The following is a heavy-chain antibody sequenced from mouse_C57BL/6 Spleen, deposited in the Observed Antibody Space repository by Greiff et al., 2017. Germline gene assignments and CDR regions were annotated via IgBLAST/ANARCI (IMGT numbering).Heavy chain of an antibody. CDR3: ARGDYYAMDY. Sequence: EVKLVESGGGLVKPGGSLKLSCAASGFTFSSYVMSWVRQTPEKRLEWVATISDGGSYTYYPDNVKGRFTISRDNAKNNLYLQMSHLKSEDTAMYYCARGDYYAMDYWGQGTSVTVSS. CDR1: GFTFSSYV. CDR2: ISDGGSYT. J-gene: IGHJ4*01. V-gene: IGHV5-4*03.